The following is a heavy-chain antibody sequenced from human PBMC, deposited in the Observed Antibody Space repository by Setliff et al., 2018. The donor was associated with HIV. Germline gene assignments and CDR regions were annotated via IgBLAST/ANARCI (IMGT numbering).Heavy chain of an antibody. D-gene: IGHD2-2*01. Sequence: SETLSLTCVVSGDSISRSRYYWGWIRQPPGKGLEWIGSFYYSGSTSYNPSLKSRVTISGDTSKNQVSLRLSSVTAADTAVYYCARLGSHRKNAFCPPYWGQGTLVTVSS. CDR1: GDSISRSRYY. J-gene: IGHJ4*02. CDR3: ARLGSHRKNAFCPPY. CDR2: FYYSGST. V-gene: IGHV4-39*01.